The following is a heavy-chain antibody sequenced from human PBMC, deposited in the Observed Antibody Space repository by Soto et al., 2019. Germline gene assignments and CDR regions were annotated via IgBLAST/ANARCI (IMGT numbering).Heavy chain of an antibody. CDR1: GGSISSSSYY. D-gene: IGHD3-10*01. V-gene: IGHV4-39*01. J-gene: IGHJ5*02. CDR2: IYYSGST. Sequence: PSETLSLTCTVSGGSISSSSYYWGWIRQPPGKGLEWIGSIYYSGSTYYNPSLKSRVTISVDTSKNQFSLKLSSVTAADTAVYYCARSKLGVIITANWFDPWGQGTLVTVSS. CDR3: ARSKLGVIITANWFDP.